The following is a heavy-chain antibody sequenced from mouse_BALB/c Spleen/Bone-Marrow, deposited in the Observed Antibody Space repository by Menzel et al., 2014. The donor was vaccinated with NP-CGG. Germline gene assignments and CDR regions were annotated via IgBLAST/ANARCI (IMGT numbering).Heavy chain of an antibody. Sequence: VHLVESGAELVKPGASVKLSCKASGYTFTSYYMYWVQQRPGQGLEWFGEINPSNGGTNFNEKFKNKATLTVDKSSSTAYMQLSSLTSEDSAVYYCSRGRRDALDYWGQGTSVTVSS. J-gene: IGHJ4*01. V-gene: IGHV1S81*02. CDR3: SRGRRDALDY. CDR1: GYTFTSYY. CDR2: INPSNGGT.